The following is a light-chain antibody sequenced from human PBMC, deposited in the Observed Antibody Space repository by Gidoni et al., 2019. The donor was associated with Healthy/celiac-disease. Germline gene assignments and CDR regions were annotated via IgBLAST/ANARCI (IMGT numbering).Light chain of an antibody. CDR1: QSISSW. Sequence: DIQMTQSPSTLSASVGDRGTITCRASQSISSWLAWFQQKPGKAPKLLIYKASSLQSGVPSRFSGGGSGTEFTLTISSLQPDDFATYYCQQYNSYSWTFGQGTKVEIK. J-gene: IGKJ1*01. CDR3: QQYNSYSWT. CDR2: KAS. V-gene: IGKV1-5*03.